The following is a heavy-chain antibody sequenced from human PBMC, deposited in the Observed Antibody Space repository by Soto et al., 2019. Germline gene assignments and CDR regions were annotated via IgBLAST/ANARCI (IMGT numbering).Heavy chain of an antibody. D-gene: IGHD5-18*01. Sequence: VQLVESGGGLVQPGGSLTLSCTASGFTFSSYAMHWVRQAPGKGLEWVAVISYDGSNKYYADSVKGRFTISRDNSKNTLYLQMNSLRAEDTAVYYCASNVDTAMVTGPGLDYWGQGTLVTVSS. J-gene: IGHJ4*02. V-gene: IGHV3-30-3*01. CDR1: GFTFSSYA. CDR2: ISYDGSNK. CDR3: ASNVDTAMVTGPGLDY.